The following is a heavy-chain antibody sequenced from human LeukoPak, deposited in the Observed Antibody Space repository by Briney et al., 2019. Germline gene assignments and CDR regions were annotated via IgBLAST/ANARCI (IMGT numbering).Heavy chain of an antibody. V-gene: IGHV3-21*04. CDR1: GFTFSSYS. D-gene: IGHD3-3*01. Sequence: PGGSLRLSCAVSGFTFSSYSMSWVRQTPGKGLEWVSSISSSGTYKYYADSVKGRFTISRDNAKNSLYLQMNSLRVEDTAVYYCANGNGQQFLGWLHEAYFDYWGQGTLVTVSS. CDR3: ANGNGQQFLGWLHEAYFDY. J-gene: IGHJ4*02. CDR2: ISSSGTYK.